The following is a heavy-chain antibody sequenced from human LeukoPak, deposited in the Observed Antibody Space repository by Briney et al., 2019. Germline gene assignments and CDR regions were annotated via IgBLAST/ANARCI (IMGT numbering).Heavy chain of an antibody. CDR3: ARQDYGDYAFDY. CDR2: IYYSGST. D-gene: IGHD4-17*01. CDR1: GGSISSSSYY. Sequence: SETLSLTCTVSGGSISSSSYYWGWIRQPPGKGLEWIGNIYYSGSTCYNPSLKSRVTISVDTSKNQFSLKLSSVTAADTAVYYCARQDYGDYAFDYWGQGTLVTVSS. V-gene: IGHV4-39*01. J-gene: IGHJ4*02.